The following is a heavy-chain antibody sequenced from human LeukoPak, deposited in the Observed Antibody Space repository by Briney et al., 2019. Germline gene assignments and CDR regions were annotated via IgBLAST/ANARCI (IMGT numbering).Heavy chain of an antibody. D-gene: IGHD6-13*01. CDR1: GFTFSSYS. J-gene: IGHJ3*02. Sequence: GGSLRLSCAASGFTFSSYSMNWVRQAPGKGLEWVSSISSSSSYIYYADSVKGRFTISRDNAKNSLYLQMNSLRAEDTAVYYCASPVGQQLNDAFDIWGQGTMVTVSS. V-gene: IGHV3-21*01. CDR3: ASPVGQQLNDAFDI. CDR2: ISSSSSYI.